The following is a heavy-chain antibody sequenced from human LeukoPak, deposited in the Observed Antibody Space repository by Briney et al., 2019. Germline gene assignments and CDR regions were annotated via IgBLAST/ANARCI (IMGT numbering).Heavy chain of an antibody. CDR3: AKDISTSS. CDR2: ISGSGDST. D-gene: IGHD2/OR15-2a*01. CDR1: GFIFSTSA. V-gene: IGHV3-23*01. J-gene: IGHJ5*02. Sequence: PGGSLRLSCVASGFIFSTSAMTWVRLGPGKGLEWVSAISGSGDSTYYTDSVKGRFTISRDNSKNTLYLHMTSLGAEDTAIYYCAKDISTSSWGQGTLVTVSS.